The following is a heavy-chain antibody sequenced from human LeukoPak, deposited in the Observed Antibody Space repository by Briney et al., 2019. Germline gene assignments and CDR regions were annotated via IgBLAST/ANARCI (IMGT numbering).Heavy chain of an antibody. V-gene: IGHV3-9*01. CDR2: ISWNSGSI. CDR1: GFTFDDYA. J-gene: IGHJ4*02. CDR3: AKAYSLAEMATYFDY. D-gene: IGHD5-24*01. Sequence: GGSLRLYCAASGFTFDDYAMHWVRQAPGKGLEWVSGISWNSGSIGYADSVKGRFTISRDNAKNSLYLQMNSLGAEDTALYYCAKAYSLAEMATYFDYWGQGTLVTVSS.